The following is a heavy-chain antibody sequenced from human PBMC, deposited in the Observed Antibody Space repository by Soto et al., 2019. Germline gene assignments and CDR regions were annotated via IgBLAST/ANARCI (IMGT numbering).Heavy chain of an antibody. D-gene: IGHD3-10*01. CDR3: AKAHGFSARWSDSCDY. V-gene: IGHV3-23*01. J-gene: IGHJ4*02. Sequence: XGSLRLSCASSVLTFSTYAMSCVRQAPGKWLEWVSAISGSGGSTYYADSVKGRFTISRDNYQNTLYLQMNSLRAEDTAVYYCAKAHGFSARWSDSCDYWGQGTLVTVSS. CDR2: ISGSGGST. CDR1: VLTFSTYA.